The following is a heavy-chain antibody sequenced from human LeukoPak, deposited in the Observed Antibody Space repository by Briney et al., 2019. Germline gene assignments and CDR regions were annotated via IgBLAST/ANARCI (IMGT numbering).Heavy chain of an antibody. CDR1: GGSISSGGYY. V-gene: IGHV4-31*03. J-gene: IGHJ6*02. D-gene: IGHD1-26*01. CDR2: IYYSGST. Sequence: SQTLSLTCTVSGGSISSGGYYGSWIRQHPGKGLEWIGYIYYSGSTYYNPSLKSRVTISVDTSKNQFSLKLSSVTAADTAVYYCARARWELDYYYYYGMDVWGQGTTVTVSS. CDR3: ARARWELDYYYYYGMDV.